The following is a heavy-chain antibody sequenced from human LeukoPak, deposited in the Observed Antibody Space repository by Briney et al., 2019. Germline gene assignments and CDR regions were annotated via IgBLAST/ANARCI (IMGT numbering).Heavy chain of an antibody. V-gene: IGHV3-30*02. CDR1: GLTFTGSG. CDR3: ARNMMGTDY. Sequence: GGSLRLTCVASGLTFTGSGVHWLRQAPGMGLEWVAFIQSDGSYKDYVESVKGRFTSSRDDSKNTVYLQMNGLRPEGTAVYYCARNMMGTDYWGQGTHVTVSS. CDR2: IQSDGSYK. J-gene: IGHJ4*02. D-gene: IGHD3-16*01.